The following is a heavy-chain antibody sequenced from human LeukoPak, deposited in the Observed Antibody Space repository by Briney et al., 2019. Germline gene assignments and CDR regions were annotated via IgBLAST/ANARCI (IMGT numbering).Heavy chain of an antibody. J-gene: IGHJ6*02. D-gene: IGHD2-2*02. V-gene: IGHV1-18*01. CDR1: GYTFTSYG. CDR3: ARVPAAIWGYYYGMDV. Sequence: AASVKVSCKASGYTFTSYGISWVRQAPGQGLEWMGWISAYSGNTNYAQKLQGRVTMTTDTSTSTAYMELRSLRSDDTAVYYCARVPAAIWGYYYGMDVWGQGTTVTVSS. CDR2: ISAYSGNT.